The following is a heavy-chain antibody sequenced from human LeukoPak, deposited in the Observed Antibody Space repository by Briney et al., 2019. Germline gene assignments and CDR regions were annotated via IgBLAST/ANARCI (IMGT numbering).Heavy chain of an antibody. CDR2: ISYDGSNK. CDR1: GFTFSSYA. J-gene: IGHJ6*02. D-gene: IGHD3-10*01. V-gene: IGHV3-30-3*01. Sequence: GGSLRLSCAASGFTFSSYAMHWVRQAPGKGLEWVAVISYDGSNKYYADSAKGRFTISRDNSKNTLYLQMNSLRAEDTAVYYCARDRDGMDVWGQGNPGHRLL. CDR3: ARDRDGMDV.